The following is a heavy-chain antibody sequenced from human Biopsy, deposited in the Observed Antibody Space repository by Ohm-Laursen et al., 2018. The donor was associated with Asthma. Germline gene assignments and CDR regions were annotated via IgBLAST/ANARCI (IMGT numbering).Heavy chain of an antibody. V-gene: IGHV3-23*01. Sequence: SLRLSCSAAGFTFSSYAMSWVRQAPGKGLEWVSAISGSGGSTYYADSVKGRFTISRDNSKNTLYLQMNSLRAEDTAVYYCAKVHRVYAMVGYFDYWGQGTLVTVSS. CDR3: AKVHRVYAMVGYFDY. CDR1: GFTFSSYA. D-gene: IGHD2-8*01. J-gene: IGHJ4*02. CDR2: ISGSGGST.